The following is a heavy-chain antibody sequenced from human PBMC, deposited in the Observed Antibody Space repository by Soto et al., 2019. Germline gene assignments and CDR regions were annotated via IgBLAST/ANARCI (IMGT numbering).Heavy chain of an antibody. Sequence: GGSLRLSCAASGFTFSSYAMSWVRQAPGKGLEWVSAISGSGGSTYYADSVKGRFTISIDNSKNTLYLQMNSLRAEYTAVYYCARVYSSSWYLGYWGQGTLVTVSS. CDR1: GFTFSSYA. CDR3: ARVYSSSWYLGY. D-gene: IGHD6-13*01. V-gene: IGHV3-23*01. J-gene: IGHJ4*02. CDR2: ISGSGGST.